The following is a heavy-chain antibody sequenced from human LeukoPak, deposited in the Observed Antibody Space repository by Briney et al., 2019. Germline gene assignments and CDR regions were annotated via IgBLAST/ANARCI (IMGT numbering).Heavy chain of an antibody. Sequence: GGSQRLSCAASGFTFSSYAMSWVRQAPGKGLEWVSAISGSGGSTYYADSVKGRFTISRDNSKNTLYLQMNSLRAEDTAVYYCAKFPPSLVDTAMASDYWGQGTLVTVSS. D-gene: IGHD5-18*01. V-gene: IGHV3-23*01. CDR2: ISGSGGST. CDR1: GFTFSSYA. J-gene: IGHJ4*02. CDR3: AKFPPSLVDTAMASDY.